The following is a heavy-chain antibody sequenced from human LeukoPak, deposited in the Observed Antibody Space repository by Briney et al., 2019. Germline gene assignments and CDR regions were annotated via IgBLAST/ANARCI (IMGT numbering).Heavy chain of an antibody. J-gene: IGHJ6*03. CDR1: GGSISSYY. V-gene: IGHV4-59*01. CDR2: IYYSGST. D-gene: IGHD6-13*01. Sequence: SETLSLTCTVSGGSISSYYWSWIRQPPGKGLEWIGYIYYSGSTNYNPSLKSRVTISVDTSKNQFSLKLSSVTAADTAVYYCARDRSYSSSWYDYYYYYMDVWGKGTTVTISS. CDR3: ARDRSYSSSWYDYYYYYMDV.